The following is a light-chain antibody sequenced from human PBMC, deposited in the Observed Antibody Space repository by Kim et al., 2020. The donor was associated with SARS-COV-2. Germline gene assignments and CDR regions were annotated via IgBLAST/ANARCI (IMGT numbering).Light chain of an antibody. CDR2: GAS. J-gene: IGKJ2*01. CDR3: QQYGSSPYT. V-gene: IGKV3-20*01. CDR1: QSVSKNY. Sequence: LSPGERATLSFRASQSVSKNYLAWYQQKPGQAPRLLIYGASSRATGIPDRFSGSGSGTDFILTISRLEPEDFAVYYCQQYGSSPYTFGQGTKLEI.